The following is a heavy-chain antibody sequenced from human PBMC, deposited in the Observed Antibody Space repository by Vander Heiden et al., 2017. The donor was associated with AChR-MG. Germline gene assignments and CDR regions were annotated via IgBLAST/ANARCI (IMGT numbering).Heavy chain of an antibody. CDR3: ARDRKMFGGIVATEDAFDI. J-gene: IGHJ3*02. CDR2: ISYDGSNK. V-gene: IGHV3-30-3*01. CDR1: GFTFSSYA. Sequence: QVQLVESGGGVVQPGRSLRLSCAASGFTFSSYAMHWVRQAPGKGLEWVAVISYDGSNKYYADSVKGRFTISRDNSKNTLYLQMNSLRAEDTAVYYCARDRKMFGGIVATEDAFDIWGQGTMVTVSS. D-gene: IGHD5-12*01.